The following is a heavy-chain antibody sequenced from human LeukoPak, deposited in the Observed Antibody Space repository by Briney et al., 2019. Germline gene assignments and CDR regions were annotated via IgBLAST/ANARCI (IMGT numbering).Heavy chain of an antibody. CDR3: ARVIAVAGKYFAADAFDI. V-gene: IGHV4-4*07. Sequence: TSETLSLTCTVSGGSISNYYWSWIRQPAGKGLEWIGRIYSSGSTSYNPSLKSRVTISVDTAKNQFSLKLSSVTAADTAVYYCARVIAVAGKYFAADAFDIWGQGTMVTVSS. CDR2: IYSSGST. CDR1: GGSISNYY. D-gene: IGHD6-19*01. J-gene: IGHJ3*02.